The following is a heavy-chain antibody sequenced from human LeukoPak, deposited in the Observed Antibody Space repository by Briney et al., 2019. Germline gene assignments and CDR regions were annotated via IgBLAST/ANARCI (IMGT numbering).Heavy chain of an antibody. CDR3: AREDRLGHLDY. CDR2: TYYRSKWFN. Sequence: SQTLSLTCAISGDSVSSNSVAWNWLRQSPSRGLEWLGRTYYRSKWFNEYTVSMKTRITINPDTSKNQFSLQLNSVTPEDTAVYYCAREDRLGHLDYWGQGTLVTVSS. V-gene: IGHV6-1*01. CDR1: GDSVSSNSVA. J-gene: IGHJ4*02.